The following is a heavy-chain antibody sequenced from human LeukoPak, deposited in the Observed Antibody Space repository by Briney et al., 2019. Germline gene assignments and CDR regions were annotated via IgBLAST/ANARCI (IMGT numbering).Heavy chain of an antibody. D-gene: IGHD6-13*01. Sequence: PGRSLRLSCAASGFTFSSYAMHWVRQAPGKGLEYVSAISSNGGSTYYANSVKGRFTISRDNSKNTLYLQMGSLRAEDMAVYYCARRERAAAGSDYWGQGTLVTVSS. CDR1: GFTFSSYA. V-gene: IGHV3-64*01. CDR3: ARRERAAAGSDY. J-gene: IGHJ4*02. CDR2: ISSNGGST.